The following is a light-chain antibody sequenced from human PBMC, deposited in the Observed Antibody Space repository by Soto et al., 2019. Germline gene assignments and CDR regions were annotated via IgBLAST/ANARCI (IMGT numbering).Light chain of an antibody. CDR2: TAS. CDR3: LQDYNYPWT. J-gene: IGKJ1*01. CDR1: RGFRND. V-gene: IGKV1-6*01. Sequence: AIQLTHSQSSLSASLGNRVTITFRASRGFRNDLGWYQPKRGKAPKILIYTASSLESGVPSRFSGSGSGTDFTLTISRLQPEDFATYYCLQDYNYPWTFGQGTKVDIK.